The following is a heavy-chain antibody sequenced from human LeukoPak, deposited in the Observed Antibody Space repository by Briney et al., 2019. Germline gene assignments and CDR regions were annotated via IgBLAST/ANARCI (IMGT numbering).Heavy chain of an antibody. J-gene: IGHJ5*02. Sequence: GRSLRLPCAASGFTFSDYGMQWVRQAPGKGLEWVALISTDGSDKDYADSVKGRFTLSRDNSKNTLYLQMNSLRVEDTAVYYCVKDGTSSWFGEATWGQGTLVTVSS. CDR3: VKDGTSSWFGEAT. CDR2: ISTDGSDK. V-gene: IGHV3-30*18. CDR1: GFTFSDYG. D-gene: IGHD6-13*01.